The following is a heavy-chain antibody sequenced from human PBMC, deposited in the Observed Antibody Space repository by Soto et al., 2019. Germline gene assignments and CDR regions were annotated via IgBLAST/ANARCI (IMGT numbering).Heavy chain of an antibody. CDR2: INAGNANT. CDR3: ARGLNGYWHYFDY. J-gene: IGHJ4*02. CDR1: GYTFTSYA. V-gene: IGHV1-3*01. Sequence: QVQLLQSGAEVKKPGASVKVSCKASGYTFTSYAMHWVRQAPGQRLEWMGWINAGNANTKYSQKCQGRVTITRDTSPSTAYMELSSLRSEDTSVYYCARGLNGYWHYFDYWGQGTLVTVSS. D-gene: IGHD5-18*01.